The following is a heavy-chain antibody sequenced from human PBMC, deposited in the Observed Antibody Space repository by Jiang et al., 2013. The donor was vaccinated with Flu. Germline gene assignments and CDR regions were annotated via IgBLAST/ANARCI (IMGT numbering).Heavy chain of an antibody. CDR2: MYHSGTT. D-gene: IGHD3-10*01. CDR3: ALFPLSYTSSNWFDP. J-gene: IGHJ5*02. Sequence: GPGLVKPSQTLSLTCTVSGDSVSSGNFYCSWIRQSPARGLEWLGYMYHSGTTYYNPSLENRLAISVDTSKNQFSLNLTSVTAADTAVYYCALFPLSYTSSNWFDPWGPGTLVTVSS. V-gene: IGHV4-30-4*08. CDR1: GDSVSSGNFY.